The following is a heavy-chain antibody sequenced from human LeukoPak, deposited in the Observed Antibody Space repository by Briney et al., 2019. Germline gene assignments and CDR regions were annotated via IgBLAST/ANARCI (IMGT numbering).Heavy chain of an antibody. D-gene: IGHD2-2*01. CDR3: ARDRNYQLSPP. J-gene: IGHJ4*02. V-gene: IGHV3-74*01. CDR2: IKGDGSGT. Sequence: GGSLRLSCAASGFTSFSNYWTHWVRQAPGKGLVWVSRIKGDGSGTIYADSVKGRFTISRDNARNTVYLQMNSLRVEDTAVYYCARDRNYQLSPPWGQGTLVTVSS. CDR1: GFTSFSNYW.